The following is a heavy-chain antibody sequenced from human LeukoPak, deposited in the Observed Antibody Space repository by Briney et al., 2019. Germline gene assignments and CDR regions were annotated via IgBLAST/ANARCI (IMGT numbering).Heavy chain of an antibody. D-gene: IGHD4-4*01. CDR2: INPSGGST. V-gene: IGHV1-46*01. CDR3: ARDRATVTTYYYYGMDV. Sequence: AGGSLRLSCAASGYTFTSYYMHWVRQAPGQGLEWMGIINPSGGSTSYAQKFQGRVTMTRDTSTSTVYMELSSLRSEDTAVYYCARDRATVTTYYYYGMDVWGQGTTVTVSS. CDR1: GYTFTSYY. J-gene: IGHJ6*02.